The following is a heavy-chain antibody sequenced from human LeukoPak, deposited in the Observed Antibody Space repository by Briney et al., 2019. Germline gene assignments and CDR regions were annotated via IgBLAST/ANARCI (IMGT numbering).Heavy chain of an antibody. CDR3: ARRSSGWYSPFDY. Sequence: GGSLRLSCAASGFTFTNYAMNWDRQAPGKGLEWVSGISGGGGSTYYADSVKGRFTISRDNSKNTLYLQMNSLRADDTAEYYCARRSSGWYSPFDYWGQGTLVTVSS. J-gene: IGHJ4*02. D-gene: IGHD6-19*01. CDR1: GFTFTNYA. CDR2: ISGGGGST. V-gene: IGHV3-23*01.